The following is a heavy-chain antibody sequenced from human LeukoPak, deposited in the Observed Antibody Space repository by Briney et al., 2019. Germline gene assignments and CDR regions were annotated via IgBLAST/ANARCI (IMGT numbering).Heavy chain of an antibody. V-gene: IGHV3-23*01. CDR3: AKGGDRYNYCFDY. J-gene: IGHJ4*02. CDR2: ISGSGGSI. Sequence: PGGSLRLSCTASGFTFSDYAMSWVRQAPGKGLEWVSGISGSGGSIRYADSVKGRFIISRDNSKNTLYLQMNSLRAEDTAVYYCAKGGDRYNYCFDYWGQETLVTVSS. D-gene: IGHD5-24*01. CDR1: GFTFSDYA.